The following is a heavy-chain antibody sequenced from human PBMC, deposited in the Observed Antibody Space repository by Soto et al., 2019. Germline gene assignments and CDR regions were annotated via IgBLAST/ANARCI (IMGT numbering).Heavy chain of an antibody. D-gene: IGHD4-4*01. CDR1: GFTFSNYG. CDR3: AKQSYSTTPFEDS. CDR2: ISYDGSNK. Sequence: HLVESGGGVVQPGRSLRLSCAASGFTFSNYGMHWVRQAPGKGLEWVAVISYDGSNKYYLDSVQGRFTISRDNSNNTLYLQMGSLRAEDTAVYYCAKQSYSTTPFEDSWGQGTLVTVSS. V-gene: IGHV3-30*18. J-gene: IGHJ4*02.